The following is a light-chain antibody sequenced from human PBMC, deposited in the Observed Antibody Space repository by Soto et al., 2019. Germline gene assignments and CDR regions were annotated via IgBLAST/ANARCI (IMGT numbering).Light chain of an antibody. CDR2: AAS. Sequence: AIRMTQSPSSFSASTGDRVTITCRASQVISSYLACYQQKPGKAPKLLIYAASTLQSGVPSRFSGSGSGTDFTLTISCLQSEDFATYYCQQYYSYPRTFGQGTKVDI. J-gene: IGKJ1*01. CDR3: QQYYSYPRT. CDR1: QVISSY. V-gene: IGKV1-8*01.